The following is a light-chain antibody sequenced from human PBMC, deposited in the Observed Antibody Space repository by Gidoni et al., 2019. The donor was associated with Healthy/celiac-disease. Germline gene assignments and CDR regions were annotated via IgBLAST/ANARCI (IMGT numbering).Light chain of an antibody. CDR3: MQELKTPIT. V-gene: IGKV2-28*01. CDR2: LGS. CDR1: QSFMHSNGYNN. Sequence: DIVMTHSPLSLLVTHGEPSSNSSRSIQSFMHSNGYNNLDLYLQKPGQSPQLLSYLGSTRASGVPDRFSGSRSGTDFTLKISRVEAEDVGVYYCMQELKTPITFGQGTRLEIK. J-gene: IGKJ5*01.